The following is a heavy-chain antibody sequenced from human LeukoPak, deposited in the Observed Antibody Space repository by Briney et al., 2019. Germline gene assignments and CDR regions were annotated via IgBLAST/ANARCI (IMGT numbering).Heavy chain of an antibody. CDR2: FSGSGGGT. V-gene: IGHV3-23*01. J-gene: IGHJ4*02. D-gene: IGHD1-1*01. Sequence: PSETLSLTCTVSGGSISSSSYYWGWIRQPPGKGLEWVSTFSGSGGGTYYADSVKGRFTISRDNSKNTLYLQMNSLRAEDTAIYYCAKDLYHWDYWGQGTLVTVSS. CDR1: GGSISSSSYY. CDR3: AKDLYHWDY.